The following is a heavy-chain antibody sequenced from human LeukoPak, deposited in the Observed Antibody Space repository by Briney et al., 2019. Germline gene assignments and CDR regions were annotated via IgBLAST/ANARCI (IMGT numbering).Heavy chain of an antibody. J-gene: IGHJ4*02. CDR1: GFTFSSYW. CDR3: ARENAWSRDC. V-gene: IGHV3-7*01. CDR2: INEDGSEK. D-gene: IGHD2-15*01. Sequence: GGSLRLSCAASGFTFSSYWMSWVRQAPGKGLEWVASINEDGSEKHYVDSVKGRFTISRDNAKNSLDLQMNSLRTEDTAAYYCARENAWSRDCWGQGTLVTVPS.